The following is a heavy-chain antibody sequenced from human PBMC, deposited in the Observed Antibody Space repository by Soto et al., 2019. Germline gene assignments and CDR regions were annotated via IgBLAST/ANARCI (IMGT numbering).Heavy chain of an antibody. Sequence: GGSLRLSCAASGFTFDDYAMHWVRQAPGKGLEWVSGISWNSGSIGYADSVKGRFTISRDNAKNSLYLQMNSLRAEDTALYYCAKEGFGESNSEFDYWGQGTLVTVSS. V-gene: IGHV3-9*01. J-gene: IGHJ4*02. CDR2: ISWNSGSI. CDR1: GFTFDDYA. D-gene: IGHD3-10*01. CDR3: AKEGFGESNSEFDY.